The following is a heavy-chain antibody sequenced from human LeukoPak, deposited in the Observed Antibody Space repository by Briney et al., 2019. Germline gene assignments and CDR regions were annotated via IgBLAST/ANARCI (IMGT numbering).Heavy chain of an antibody. D-gene: IGHD5-12*01. CDR2: IFYSGVT. CDR1: GGSITTSNYY. CDR3: ARVSGYDWESFYDY. Sequence: PSETLSLTCAVSGGSITTSNYYWAWVRQPPGKGLEWIGSIFYSGVTYYNPSLKSRVTISVDTSKNQFSLKLSSVTAADTAMYYCARVSGYDWESFYDYWGQGSLVTVSS. V-gene: IGHV4-39*07. J-gene: IGHJ4*02.